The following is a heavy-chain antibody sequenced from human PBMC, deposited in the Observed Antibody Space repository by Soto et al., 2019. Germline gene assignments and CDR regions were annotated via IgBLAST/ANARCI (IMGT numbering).Heavy chain of an antibody. V-gene: IGHV3-48*04. CDR1: GFSFSSYS. CDR3: ARDDISSWSRGDY. CDR2: ISSSSSTI. D-gene: IGHD6-13*01. Sequence: PGGSLRLSCAASGFSFSSYSMNWVRQAPGKGLEWVSYISSSSSTIYYADSVKGRFTISRDNAKNSLYLQMNSLRAEDTAVYYCARDDISSWSRGDYWGQGTLVTVSS. J-gene: IGHJ4*02.